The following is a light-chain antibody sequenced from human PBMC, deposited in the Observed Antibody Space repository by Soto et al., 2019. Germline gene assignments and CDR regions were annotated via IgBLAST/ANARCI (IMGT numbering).Light chain of an antibody. CDR2: DAS. Sequence: DIQMTQSPSTLSASVGDRVTITCRASQSISSWLAWYQQKPGKAPKLLIYDASSLESGVASRFSGSGSGTECTLTISSLQPDDFATYYCQQYNSYWTFGQGTKVEIK. CDR1: QSISSW. J-gene: IGKJ1*01. CDR3: QQYNSYWT. V-gene: IGKV1-5*01.